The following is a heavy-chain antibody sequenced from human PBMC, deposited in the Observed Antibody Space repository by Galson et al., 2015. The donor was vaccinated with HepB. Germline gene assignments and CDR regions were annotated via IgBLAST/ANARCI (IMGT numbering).Heavy chain of an antibody. CDR1: GFTFSNAW. V-gene: IGHV3-15*07. Sequence: SLRLSCAASGFTFSNAWMNWVRQAPGKGLEWVGRIKSKTDGGTTDYAAPVKGRFTISRDDSKNTLYLQMNSLKTEDTAVYYCTTENGFSSPNDFDYWGQGTLVTVSS. D-gene: IGHD6-13*01. CDR2: IKSKTDGGTT. CDR3: TTENGFSSPNDFDY. J-gene: IGHJ4*02.